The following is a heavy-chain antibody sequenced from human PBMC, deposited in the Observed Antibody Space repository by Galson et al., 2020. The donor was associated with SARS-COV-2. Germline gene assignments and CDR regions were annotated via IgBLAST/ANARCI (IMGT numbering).Heavy chain of an antibody. Sequence: GESLKISCAASGFTFSSYGMHWVRQAPGKGLEWVAVISYDGSNKYYADSVKGRFTISRDNSKNTLYLQMNSLRAEDTAVYYCAKDELYYDILTGYLTVPLYYYYYGMDVWGQGTTVTVSS. CDR1: GFTFSSYG. J-gene: IGHJ6*02. CDR2: ISYDGSNK. V-gene: IGHV3-30*18. D-gene: IGHD3-9*01. CDR3: AKDELYYDILTGYLTVPLYYYYYGMDV.